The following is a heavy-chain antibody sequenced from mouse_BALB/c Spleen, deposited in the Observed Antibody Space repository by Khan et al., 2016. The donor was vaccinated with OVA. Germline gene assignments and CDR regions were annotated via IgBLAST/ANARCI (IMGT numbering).Heavy chain of an antibody. Sequence: QVQLKQSGAELVRPGVSVKISCKGSGYTFTDYAMHLVKQSHAKSLEWIGVISTYYGDADYNQKFKGKATMTVDKSSSTAYMELASLTSEDSAIYYCARGSGNSRFAYWGQGTLVTVSA. V-gene: IGHV1S137*01. CDR2: ISTYYGDA. D-gene: IGHD1-3*01. J-gene: IGHJ3*01. CDR1: GYTFTDYA. CDR3: ARGSGNSRFAY.